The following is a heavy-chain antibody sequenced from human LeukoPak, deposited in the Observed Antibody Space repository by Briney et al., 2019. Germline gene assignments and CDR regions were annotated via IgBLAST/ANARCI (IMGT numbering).Heavy chain of an antibody. CDR3: ARDSFYSGSDY. D-gene: IGHD1-26*01. CDR2: VSYSGST. J-gene: IGHJ4*02. V-gene: IGHV4-61*01. CDR1: GGSVSSGGSVSSGRYY. Sequence: PSETLSLTCTVSGGSVSSGGSVSSGRYYWSWIRQPPGKGLEWIGYVSYSGSTNYNPSLHSRVTISIDTSKNQFSLKLSSVTAADTAVYFCARDSFYSGSDYWGQGTPVTVSS.